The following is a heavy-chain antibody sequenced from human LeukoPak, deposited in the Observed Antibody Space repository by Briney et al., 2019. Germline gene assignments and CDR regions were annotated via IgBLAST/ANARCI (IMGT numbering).Heavy chain of an antibody. Sequence: PGGSLRLTCAASGFTFSAYNMNWVRRTPGKGLEWVSSITTSSTYMFYADSVRGRFTISRDNAENSLYLQMNSLRAEDTAVYYCAKARRNRYFDYWGQGTLVTVSS. CDR3: AKARRNRYFDY. J-gene: IGHJ4*02. CDR1: GFTFSAYN. CDR2: ITTSSTYM. V-gene: IGHV3-21*01. D-gene: IGHD1-14*01.